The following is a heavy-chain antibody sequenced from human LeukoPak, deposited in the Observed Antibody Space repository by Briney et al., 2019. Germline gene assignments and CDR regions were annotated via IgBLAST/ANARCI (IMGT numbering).Heavy chain of an antibody. CDR3: ARGFGELSALDAFDI. Sequence: PGGSLRLSCAASGFTFSSYSMNWVRQAPGKGLEWVSSISSSSSYIYYADSVKGRFTISGDNAKNSLYLQMNSLRAEDTAVYYCARGFGELSALDAFDIWGQGTMVTVSS. CDR1: GFTFSSYS. J-gene: IGHJ3*02. D-gene: IGHD3-10*01. V-gene: IGHV3-21*01. CDR2: ISSSSSYI.